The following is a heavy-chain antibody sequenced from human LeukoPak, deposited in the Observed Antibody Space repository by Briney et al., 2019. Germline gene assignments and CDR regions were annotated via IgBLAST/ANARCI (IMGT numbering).Heavy chain of an antibody. CDR3: ARESYFDSRFDP. Sequence: PSETLSLTCTVSGGSISSYYWTSIRQPAGKGLEWIGRIYATGSTNYNPSLESRVTISLDASKNQASLNLISVTAADTAVYYCARESYFDSRFDPWGQGTLVTASS. D-gene: IGHD3-22*01. CDR2: IYATGST. J-gene: IGHJ5*02. CDR1: GGSISSYY. V-gene: IGHV4-4*07.